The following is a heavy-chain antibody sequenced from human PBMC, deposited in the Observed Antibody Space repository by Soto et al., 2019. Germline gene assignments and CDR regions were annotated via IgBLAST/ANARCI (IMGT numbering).Heavy chain of an antibody. D-gene: IGHD2-2*02. CDR3: AREGRGKKAGYNGLVSLGY. CDR1: GSRFSNYV. V-gene: IGHV1-69*06. J-gene: IGHJ4*02. Sequence: QVQLVQSGAEVKTPGSSLKVSCKVSGSRFSNYVISWVRQAPGHGLEWLGRIIPIFNSTKYAQNFQGRVTITAAKSTSTASLEWSSLRSDDTAVYYWAREGRGKKAGYNGLVSLGYWGQGTLVTVSS. CDR2: IIPIFNST.